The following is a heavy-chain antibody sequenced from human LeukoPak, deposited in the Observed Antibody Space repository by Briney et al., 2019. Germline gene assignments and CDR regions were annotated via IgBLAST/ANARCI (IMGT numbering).Heavy chain of an antibody. CDR3: ARDQGISGSRLRFLDYGMDV. CDR1: GYTFTSYY. V-gene: IGHV1-46*01. D-gene: IGHD3-3*01. Sequence: GASVKVSCKASGYTFTSYYMHWVRQAPGQGLEWMGIINPSGGSTSYAQKFQGRVTMTRDTSTSTVYMELSSLRSEDTAVYYCARDQGISGSRLRFLDYGMDVWGQGTTVTVPS. J-gene: IGHJ6*02. CDR2: INPSGGST.